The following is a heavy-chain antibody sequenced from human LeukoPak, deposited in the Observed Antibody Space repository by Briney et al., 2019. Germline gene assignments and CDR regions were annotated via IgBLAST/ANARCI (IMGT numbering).Heavy chain of an antibody. V-gene: IGHV3-20*04. CDR3: ARSKPVYYGDYWELGYYFDY. D-gene: IGHD4-17*01. CDR2: INWNGGST. J-gene: IGHJ4*02. Sequence: GGSLRLSCEASGFTFDDYGMSWVRQAPGKGLEWVSGINWNGGSTGYADSAKGRFTISRDNAKNFLYLQMNSLRAEDTALYYCARSKPVYYGDYWELGYYFDYWGQGTLVTVSS. CDR1: GFTFDDYG.